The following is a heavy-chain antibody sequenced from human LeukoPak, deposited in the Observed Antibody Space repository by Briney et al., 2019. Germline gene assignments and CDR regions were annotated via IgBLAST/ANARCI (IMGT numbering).Heavy chain of an antibody. Sequence: SETLSLTCTVSGGSISSGTYYWIWIRQHPGKGLEWIGYIYYSGSTHYNPSLKSRVTITSDMAQSQFSLKLNSVTAADTAMYYCARVFRGDFYMDVWGKGTTVTVSS. J-gene: IGHJ6*03. D-gene: IGHD2-21*01. V-gene: IGHV4-31*03. CDR2: IYYSGST. CDR1: GGSISSGTYY. CDR3: ARVFRGDFYMDV.